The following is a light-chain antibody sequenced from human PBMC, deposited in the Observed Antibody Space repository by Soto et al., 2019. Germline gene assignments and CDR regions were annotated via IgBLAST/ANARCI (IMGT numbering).Light chain of an antibody. CDR3: QQYSSWLRS. Sequence: EIVLTQSPATLSLSPGERATLSCSASQSVTNLAWYQHKPGQAPRLLIYHASTRATGIPARFSGSGSGTDFTLSISSLEPEDFAVYYCQQYSSWLRSLGGGTKVEIK. V-gene: IGKV3-11*01. CDR1: QSVTN. J-gene: IGKJ4*02. CDR2: HAS.